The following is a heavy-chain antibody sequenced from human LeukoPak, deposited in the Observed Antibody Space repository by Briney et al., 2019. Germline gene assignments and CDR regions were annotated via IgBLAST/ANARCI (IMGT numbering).Heavy chain of an antibody. V-gene: IGHV4-34*01. CDR3: ARGHSPVTTKVSYFQH. CDR1: GGSFSGYY. CDR2: INHSGST. J-gene: IGHJ1*01. Sequence: PSETLSLTCAVYGGSFSGYYWSWIRQPPGKGLEWIGEINHSGSTNYNPSLRSRVTILVDTSKNQFSLKLSSVTAADTAVYYCARGHSPVTTKVSYFQHWGQGTLVTVSS. D-gene: IGHD4-17*01.